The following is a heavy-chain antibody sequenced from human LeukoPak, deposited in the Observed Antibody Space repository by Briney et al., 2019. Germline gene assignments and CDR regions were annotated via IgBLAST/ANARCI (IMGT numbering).Heavy chain of an antibody. J-gene: IGHJ4*02. CDR1: GGSISSYS. V-gene: IGHV4-4*07. CDR2: IYTSGST. CDR3: ARLMVANIRKEFDY. Sequence: PSETLSLTCTVSGGSISSYSWSWIRQPAGKGLEWIGRIYTSGSTKYNPSLTSRVTMSVDTSKNQFSLKLRSVTAADTAVYYCARLMVANIRKEFDYWGQGTLVTVSS. D-gene: IGHD2-8*01.